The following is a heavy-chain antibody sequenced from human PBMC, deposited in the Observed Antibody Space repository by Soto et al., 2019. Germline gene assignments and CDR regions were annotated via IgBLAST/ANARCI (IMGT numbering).Heavy chain of an antibody. J-gene: IGHJ4*02. V-gene: IGHV4-4*02. CDR3: AKMVGATLVDY. Sequence: QVQLQESGPGLVKPSGTLSLTCTVSGASISSTSSGDWWSWVRQPPEKGLEWIGEIHHSGSSNYNPSLRSRVTMSVDKSKNQFSLRLSSVTAADTAVYYCAKMVGATLVDYWGQGTLVTVS. CDR2: IHHSGSS. D-gene: IGHD1-26*01. CDR1: GASISSTSSGDW.